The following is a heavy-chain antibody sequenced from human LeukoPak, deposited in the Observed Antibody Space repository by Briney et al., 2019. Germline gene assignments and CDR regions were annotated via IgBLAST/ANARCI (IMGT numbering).Heavy chain of an antibody. Sequence: SETLSLTCTVSGGSISSSSYYWGWIRQPPGKGLEWNGSIYYSGSTYYNPSLKSRVTISVDTSKNQFSLKLSSVTAADTAVYYCAADVNRIEYSSPKYYFDYWGQGTLVTVSS. J-gene: IGHJ4*02. CDR1: GGSISSSSYY. CDR3: AADVNRIEYSSPKYYFDY. V-gene: IGHV4-39*07. CDR2: IYYSGST. D-gene: IGHD6-6*01.